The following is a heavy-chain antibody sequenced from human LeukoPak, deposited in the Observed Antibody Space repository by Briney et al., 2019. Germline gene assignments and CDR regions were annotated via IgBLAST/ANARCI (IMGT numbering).Heavy chain of an antibody. J-gene: IGHJ6*03. CDR2: IYHSGST. V-gene: IGHV4-38-2*01. CDR3: ARRNPVMVRGHSRYYMDV. D-gene: IGHD3-10*01. Sequence: SDTLSLTCAVSGYSISSGYYWGWIGQPPGEGLEWIGSIYHSGSTYYNPPLKSRVPISVDTPKNQFSLKLSSVTAADTAVYYCARRNPVMVRGHSRYYMDVRGKGTTVTVSS. CDR1: GYSISSGYY.